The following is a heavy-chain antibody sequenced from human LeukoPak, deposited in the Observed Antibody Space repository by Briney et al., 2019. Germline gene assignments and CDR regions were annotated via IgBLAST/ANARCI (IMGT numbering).Heavy chain of an antibody. Sequence: GGSLRLSCAASGFTFSSYAMCWVRQAPGKGLDWVSGISGGGEATYYADSVKGRLTISRDNSKNTLYLQMNTLRAEDTAVYFCAKDETTGFDYAFDIWGQGTMVTVSS. J-gene: IGHJ3*02. CDR1: GFTFSSYA. CDR2: ISGGGEAT. V-gene: IGHV3-23*01. D-gene: IGHD4-17*01. CDR3: AKDETTGFDYAFDI.